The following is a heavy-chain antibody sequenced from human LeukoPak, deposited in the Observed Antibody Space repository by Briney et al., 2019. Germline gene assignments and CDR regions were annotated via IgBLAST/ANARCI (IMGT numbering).Heavy chain of an antibody. D-gene: IGHD3-22*01. Sequence: SETLSLTCAVYGGSFSDYSWSWIRQPPGKGLEWIGEINHSGGTKHNPSLMSRVIMSVDTSKNQFSLKVRSVTAADTAVYYCARGRYPMIVVVPSFDYWGQGTLVTVSS. V-gene: IGHV4-34*01. CDR3: ARGRYPMIVVVPSFDY. CDR1: GGSFSDYS. J-gene: IGHJ4*02. CDR2: INHSGGT.